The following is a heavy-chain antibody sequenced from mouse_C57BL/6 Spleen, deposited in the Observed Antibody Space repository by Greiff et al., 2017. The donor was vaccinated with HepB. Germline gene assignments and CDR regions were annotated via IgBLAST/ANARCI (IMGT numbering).Heavy chain of an antibody. V-gene: IGHV1-9*01. CDR1: GYTFTGYW. Sequence: QVQLQQSGAELMKPGASVKLSCKATGYTFTGYWIEWVKQRPGHGLEWIGEILPGSGSTNYTEKFKGKATFTADTSSNTAYMQLSSLTTEDSAIYYCASSGSYYSNYFDYWGQGTTLTVSS. D-gene: IGHD2-5*01. CDR3: ASSGSYYSNYFDY. J-gene: IGHJ2*01. CDR2: ILPGSGST.